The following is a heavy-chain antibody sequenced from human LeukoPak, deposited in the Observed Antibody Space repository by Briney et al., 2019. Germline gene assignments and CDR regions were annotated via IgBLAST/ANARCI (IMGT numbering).Heavy chain of an antibody. J-gene: IGHJ4*02. V-gene: IGHV5-51*01. CDR2: IYPGDSDT. Sequence: GESLKISCKGSGSSFTSYWIGWVRQMPGKGLEWMGIIYPGDSDTRYSPSFHGQVTISADKSISTAYLQWSSLKASDTAMYYCATSPIIVGATSFDYWGQGTLVTVSS. CDR3: ATSPIIVGATSFDY. CDR1: GSSFTSYW. D-gene: IGHD1-26*01.